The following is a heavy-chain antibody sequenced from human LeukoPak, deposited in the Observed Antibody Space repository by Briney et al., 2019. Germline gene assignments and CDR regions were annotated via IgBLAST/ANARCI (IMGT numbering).Heavy chain of an antibody. V-gene: IGHV1-69*04. CDR1: GGTFSSYA. Sequence: SVKVSCQASGGTFSSYAISWVRQAPGQGLEWMGRIIPIFGIANYAQKFQGRVTITADKSTSTAYMELSSLRSEDTAVYYCAREWKMATIPAGGYYYGMDVWGQGTTVTVSS. D-gene: IGHD5-24*01. CDR2: IIPIFGIA. J-gene: IGHJ6*02. CDR3: AREWKMATIPAGGYYYGMDV.